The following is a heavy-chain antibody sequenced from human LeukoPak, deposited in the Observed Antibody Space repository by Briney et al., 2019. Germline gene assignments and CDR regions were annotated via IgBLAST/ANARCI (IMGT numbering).Heavy chain of an antibody. CDR3: TTEPRD. CDR2: IKSKTDGETT. V-gene: IGHV3-15*01. CDR1: GFKFKDAW. J-gene: IGHJ1*01. Sequence: GGSLRLSCAASGFKFKDAWMSWVRQAPGKGLEWVGRIKSKTDGETTDYAAAVTGRFTISRDDSKNSLYLQMSSLKTEDTAVYYCTTEPRDWGQGTLVTVSS.